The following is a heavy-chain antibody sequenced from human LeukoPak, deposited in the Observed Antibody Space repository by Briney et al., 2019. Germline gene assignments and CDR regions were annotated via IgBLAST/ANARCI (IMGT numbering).Heavy chain of an antibody. CDR2: ISGSGSST. V-gene: IGHV3-23*01. CDR1: GFTFRSYA. J-gene: IGHJ4*02. Sequence: GGSLRLSCAASGFTFRSYAMTWVRQAPGKGLEWVSAISGSGSSTYYADSVKGRFTISRDNSKNTLCLQMNSLRAEDTAVYYCANNRQVWLPIDYWGQGTLVTVSS. CDR3: ANNRQVWLPIDY. D-gene: IGHD5-18*01.